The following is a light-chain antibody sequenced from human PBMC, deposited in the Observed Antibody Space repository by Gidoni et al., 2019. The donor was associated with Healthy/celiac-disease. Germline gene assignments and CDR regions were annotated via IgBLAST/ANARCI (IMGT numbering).Light chain of an antibody. V-gene: IGKV3-15*01. CDR1: QSVSSN. Sequence: EIVMTQSPATLSLSPGERATPSCRASQSVSSNLAWYQQKPGQAPRLLIYGASTRSTGIPAGFSGSGSVTEFTLTISSLQSEDFAVYYCQQYNNWPRTFGQXTKVEIK. CDR3: QQYNNWPRT. J-gene: IGKJ1*01. CDR2: GAS.